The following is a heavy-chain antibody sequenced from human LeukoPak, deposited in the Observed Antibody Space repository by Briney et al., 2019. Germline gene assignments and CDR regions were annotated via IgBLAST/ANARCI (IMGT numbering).Heavy chain of an antibody. D-gene: IGHD1-1*01. J-gene: IGHJ4*02. Sequence: GESLKISCKGSGYNFATYWIAWVRQMPGKGLEWMGVIFPGDSDTRYSPSFQGQVTISADKSISTAYLQWSSLKASDTAMYYCARERGYWGQGTLVTVSS. CDR1: GYNFATYW. CDR3: ARERGY. V-gene: IGHV5-51*01. CDR2: IFPGDSDT.